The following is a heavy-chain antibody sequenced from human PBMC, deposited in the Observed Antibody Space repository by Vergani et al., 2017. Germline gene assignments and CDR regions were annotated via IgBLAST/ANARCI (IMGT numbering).Heavy chain of an antibody. Sequence: EVQLVESGGGLVQPGGSLRLSCAASGFTFSSYWMSWVRQAPGKGLEWVANIKQDGSEKYYVDSVKGRFTISRDNAKNSLYLQMNSLRAEDTAVYYCARDWYCSGGSCYLMVNFDYWGQGTLVTVSS. V-gene: IGHV3-7*01. J-gene: IGHJ4*02. D-gene: IGHD2-15*01. CDR3: ARDWYCSGGSCYLMVNFDY. CDR1: GFTFSSYW. CDR2: IKQDGSEK.